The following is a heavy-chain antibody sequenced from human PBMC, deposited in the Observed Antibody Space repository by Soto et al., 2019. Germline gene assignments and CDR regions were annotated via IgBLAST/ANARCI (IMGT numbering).Heavy chain of an antibody. D-gene: IGHD1-26*01. J-gene: IGHJ3*02. V-gene: IGHV3-30*18. Sequence: QVQLVESGGGVVQPGRSLRLSCAASGFTLSSNDMHWVRQAPGKGLEWVAVISYDGGNEDYADSVKGRITISRDNSKNTLYLQMNSLRAEDTAVYYCAKVDSGRYGGDGFDIWGQGTMVTVSS. CDR2: ISYDGGNE. CDR3: AKVDSGRYGGDGFDI. CDR1: GFTLSSND.